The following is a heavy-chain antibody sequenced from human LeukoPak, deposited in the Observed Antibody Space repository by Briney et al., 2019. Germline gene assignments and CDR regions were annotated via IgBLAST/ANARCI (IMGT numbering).Heavy chain of an antibody. D-gene: IGHD3-22*01. V-gene: IGHV4-34*01. CDR3: ARGHSYHDSSGQFFDS. J-gene: IGHJ4*02. CDR1: GGSFSGYY. Sequence: SETLSLTCAVYGGSFSGYYWSWIRQPPGKGLEWIGEINHSGSTNYNPSLKSRVTISVDTSKNQFSLKLSSVTAADTAVYYCARGHSYHDSSGQFFDSWGQGTLVTVSS. CDR2: INHSGST.